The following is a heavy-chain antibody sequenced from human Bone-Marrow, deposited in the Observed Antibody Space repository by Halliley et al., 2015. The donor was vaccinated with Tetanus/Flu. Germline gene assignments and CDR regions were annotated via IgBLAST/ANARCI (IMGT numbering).Heavy chain of an antibody. CDR1: GFTFSSYE. D-gene: IGHD2-2*01. Sequence: SLRLSCVASGFTFSSYEMNWVRQAPGNGLEWVSYISSSGSTIYYADSVKGRFTISRDNAKNSLYLQMISLRAEDTAVYYCARTGHCTSTSCRSYYHYYGMDVRGQGTTVTVSS. V-gene: IGHV3-48*03. J-gene: IGHJ6*02. CDR2: ISSSGSTI. CDR3: ARTGHCTSTSCRSYYHYYGMDV.